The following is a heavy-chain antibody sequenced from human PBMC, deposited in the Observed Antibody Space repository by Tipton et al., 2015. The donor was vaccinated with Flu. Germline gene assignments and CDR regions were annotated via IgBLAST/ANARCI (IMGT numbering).Heavy chain of an antibody. D-gene: IGHD1-14*01. CDR1: GGSVSSRSYY. Sequence: TLSLTCSVSGGSVSSRSYYWNWIRKPPGKGLEWIGYMFYSGSTKYNPSLKSRVTISVDTSKNHLSLKMTSVTAADTAVYYCAKSLSSDTRRWFDPWGQGILVTVSS. J-gene: IGHJ5*02. V-gene: IGHV4-61*03. CDR3: AKSLSSDTRRWFDP. CDR2: MFYSGST.